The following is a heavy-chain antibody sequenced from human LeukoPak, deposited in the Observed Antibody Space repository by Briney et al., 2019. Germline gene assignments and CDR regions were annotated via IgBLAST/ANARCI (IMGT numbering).Heavy chain of an antibody. V-gene: IGHV4-34*01. CDR1: GGSFSGYY. CDR2: INHSGST. J-gene: IGHJ4*02. D-gene: IGHD3-16*02. CDR3: ARRVTGFRITFGGVIVYFDY. Sequence: ETLSLTCAVYGGSFSGYYWSWIRQPPGKGLEWIGEINHSGSTNYNPSLKSRVTISVDTSKNQFSLKLSSVTAADTAVYYCARRVTGFRITFGGVIVYFDYWGQGTLVTVSS.